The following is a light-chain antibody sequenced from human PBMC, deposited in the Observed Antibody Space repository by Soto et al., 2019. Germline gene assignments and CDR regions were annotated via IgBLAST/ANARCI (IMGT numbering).Light chain of an antibody. J-gene: IGKJ5*01. CDR1: QGISSY. Sequence: DIQLTQSPSFLSAPVGDRVTITCRASQGISSYLAWYQQQPGKAPKLLIYAASTLQSGVPSRFSGSGSGTEFTLTITSLQPEDFATYYCQQPNSYPITFGQGTRLEIK. CDR2: AAS. V-gene: IGKV1-9*01. CDR3: QQPNSYPIT.